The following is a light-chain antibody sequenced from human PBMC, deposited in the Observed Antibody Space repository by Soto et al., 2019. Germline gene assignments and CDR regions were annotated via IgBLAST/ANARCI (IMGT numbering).Light chain of an antibody. CDR3: SSYTSSNTVV. V-gene: IGLV2-14*01. Sequence: QSALTQPASVSGSPGQSITISCTGISSDVGGYNYVSWYQQHPGKAPKLMIYEVSNRPSGVSNRFSGSKSGNTASLTISGLHAEDEANYYCSSYTSSNTVVFGGGTKLTVL. J-gene: IGLJ2*01. CDR2: EVS. CDR1: SSDVGGYNY.